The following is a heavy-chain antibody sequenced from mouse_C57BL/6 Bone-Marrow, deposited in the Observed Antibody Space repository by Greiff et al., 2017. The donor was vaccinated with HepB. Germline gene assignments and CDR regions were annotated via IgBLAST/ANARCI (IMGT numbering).Heavy chain of an antibody. CDR3: ARDRYGSSYGNWYFDV. CDR1: GFTFSDYY. CDR2: IKYDGSST. Sequence: VQLKESEGGLVQPGSSMKLSCTASGFTFSDYYMAWVRQVPEKGLEWVANIKYDGSSTYYLDSLKSRFIISRDNAKNILYLQMSSLKSEDTATYYCARDRYGSSYGNWYFDVWGTGTTVTVSS. J-gene: IGHJ1*03. D-gene: IGHD1-1*01. V-gene: IGHV5-16*01.